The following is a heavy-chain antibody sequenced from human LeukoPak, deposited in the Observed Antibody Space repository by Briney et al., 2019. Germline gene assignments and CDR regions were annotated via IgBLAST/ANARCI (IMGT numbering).Heavy chain of an antibody. Sequence: SETLSLTCTVSGGSISSSRHYWGWIRQPPGKGLEWIGSMYYSGSNYYNPSLRSRVTISVDTSKNQFSLKLSSVTAADTAVYYCAREPPLRFYVWGSGVYFDYWGQGTLVTVSS. V-gene: IGHV4-39*07. CDR3: AREPPLRFYVWGSGVYFDY. J-gene: IGHJ4*02. D-gene: IGHD3-16*01. CDR2: MYYSGSN. CDR1: GGSISSSRHY.